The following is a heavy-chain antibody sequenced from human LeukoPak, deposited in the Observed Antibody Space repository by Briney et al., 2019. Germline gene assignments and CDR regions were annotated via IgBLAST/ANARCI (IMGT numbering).Heavy chain of an antibody. CDR1: GFTFSSHA. Sequence: GGSLRLSCAASGFTFSSHAMSWVRQAPGRGLEWVSSIVISGSNAYYADSVKGRFTISRDNSRNTLYLQMDSLRAEDSAIYYCAKELRPNDYWGQGTLVTVSS. D-gene: IGHD4-17*01. CDR3: AKELRPNDY. J-gene: IGHJ4*02. V-gene: IGHV3-23*01. CDR2: IVISGSNA.